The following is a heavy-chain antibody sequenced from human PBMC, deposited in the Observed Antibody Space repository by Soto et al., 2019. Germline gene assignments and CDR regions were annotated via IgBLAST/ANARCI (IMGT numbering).Heavy chain of an antibody. D-gene: IGHD2-21*02. CDR3: ARDCGAYCGGDWAPGMDV. J-gene: IGHJ6*02. CDR1: GGSISSYY. Sequence: PSETLSLTCTVSGGSISSYYWSWIRQPDGKGLEWIGRIYTSGSTNYNPSLKSRVTMSVDTSKNQFSLKLSSVTAADTAVYYCARDCGAYCGGDWAPGMDVWGQGTTVTVSS. V-gene: IGHV4-4*07. CDR2: IYTSGST.